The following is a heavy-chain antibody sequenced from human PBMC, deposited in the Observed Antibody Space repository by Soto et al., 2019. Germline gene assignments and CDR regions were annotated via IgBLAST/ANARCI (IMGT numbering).Heavy chain of an antibody. CDR1: GGSISSYY. CDR3: ARDGATEGIT. CDR2: IYYSGST. Sequence: QVQLQESGPGLVKPSETLSLTCTVSGGSISSYYWSWIRQPPGKGLEWIGYIYYSGSTNYNPSLKXXVXIXADTSKNQFSLKLNSVTAADTAVYYCARDGATEGITWGQGTLVTVSS. V-gene: IGHV4-59*01. D-gene: IGHD1-20*01. J-gene: IGHJ5*02.